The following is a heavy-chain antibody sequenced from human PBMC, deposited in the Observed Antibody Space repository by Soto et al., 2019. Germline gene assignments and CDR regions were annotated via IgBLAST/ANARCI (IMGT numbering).Heavy chain of an antibody. CDR2: ISSDGGGT. CDR1: GFSFSDRA. CDR3: AKRRGQQLENWQFDV. J-gene: IGHJ2*01. D-gene: IGHD1-1*01. V-gene: IGHV3-23*01. Sequence: EVQLLESGGGLVQPGGSLRLSWVASGFSFSDRAMAWVRQAPGKGLEWVSDISSDGGGTFYADSVKGRFTISRDNVKKTVHLQMNRLRDEDTATYYCAKRRGQQLENWQFDVWGRGSLVSVAS.